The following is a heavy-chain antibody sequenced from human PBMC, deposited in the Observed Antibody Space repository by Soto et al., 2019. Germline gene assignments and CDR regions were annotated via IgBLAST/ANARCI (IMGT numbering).Heavy chain of an antibody. CDR3: ARDGWTIFGGALAY. J-gene: IGHJ4*02. CDR1: GYTFTGYY. D-gene: IGHD3-9*01. Sequence: ASVKVSCKASGYTFTGYYMHWVRQAPGQGLEWMGWINPNSGGTNYAQKFQGWVTMTRDTSISTAYMELSRLRSDDTAVYYCARDGWTIFGGALAYWGQGTLVTVSS. V-gene: IGHV1-2*04. CDR2: INPNSGGT.